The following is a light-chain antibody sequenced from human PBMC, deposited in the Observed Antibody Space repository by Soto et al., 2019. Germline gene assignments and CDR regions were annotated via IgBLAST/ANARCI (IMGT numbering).Light chain of an antibody. CDR1: QGISSTY. V-gene: IGKV3-20*01. Sequence: EIVLTQSPATLSLSPGERATLSCRASQGISSTYLAWYQLKPGQAPRLLIHGTSRRVTGIPDRFSGSGSGTDFTLTISRLEPEDFAVYYCPHYGGSPPRFTFGPGTKVDI. J-gene: IGKJ3*01. CDR3: PHYGGSPPRFT. CDR2: GTS.